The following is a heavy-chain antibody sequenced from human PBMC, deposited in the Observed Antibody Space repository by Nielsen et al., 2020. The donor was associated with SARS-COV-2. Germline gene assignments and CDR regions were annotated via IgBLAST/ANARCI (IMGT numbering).Heavy chain of an antibody. J-gene: IGHJ4*02. Sequence: GESLKISCAASGFTFSRFGMHWVRQPPGRGLEWVAYISYDGSNAYSGDSVKGRFTVSRDNSKNTLYLQMTDLRTEDTAVYFCARDARGYYGFDFVFESWGQGSLVTVSS. CDR3: ARDARGYYGFDFVFES. CDR1: GFTFSRFG. CDR2: ISYDGSNA. V-gene: IGHV3-30*03. D-gene: IGHD5-12*01.